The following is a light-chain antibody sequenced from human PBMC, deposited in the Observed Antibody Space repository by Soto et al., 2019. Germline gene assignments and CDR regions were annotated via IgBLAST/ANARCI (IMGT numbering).Light chain of an antibody. J-gene: IGLJ3*02. CDR3: YSAPDKSRV. CDR1: VLAKKY. CDR2: KDN. Sequence: SYELTQPSSVSVSPGQTARITCSGDVLAKKYARWFQQKPGQAPVLLIYKDNERPSGIPDRFSGSSSGTTVTLTITGAQVEDEADYYCYSAPDKSRVFGGGTKLTVL. V-gene: IGLV3-27*01.